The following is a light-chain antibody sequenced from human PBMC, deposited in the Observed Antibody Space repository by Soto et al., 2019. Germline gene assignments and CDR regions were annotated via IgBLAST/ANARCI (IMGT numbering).Light chain of an antibody. V-gene: IGKV3-20*01. J-gene: IGKJ3*01. CDR3: KQYGGHLFT. CDR1: QSVSSTY. CDR2: GAS. Sequence: EIVLTQSPGTLSLSPGERATLSCRASQSVSSTYLAWYQQKPGQAPRLLIYGASIRATGIPDRFSGSGSGTDFTLTISRMEPEDFAVYYCKQYGGHLFTFGPGTKVDIK.